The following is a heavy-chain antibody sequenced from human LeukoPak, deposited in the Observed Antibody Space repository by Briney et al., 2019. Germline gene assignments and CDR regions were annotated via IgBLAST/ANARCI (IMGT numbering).Heavy chain of an antibody. CDR2: IRGSGVGT. CDR3: AKNSGWIQFIE. V-gene: IGHV3-23*01. CDR1: GFTFSSYA. Sequence: GGSLRLSCAASGFTFSSYAMSWVRQALGKGLEWVSDIRGSGVGTHYADSVKGRFIISRDNSKTTMYLQMNSLRAEDTGVYYCAKNSGWIQFIEWGQGTSVTVSS. J-gene: IGHJ4*02. D-gene: IGHD5-24*01.